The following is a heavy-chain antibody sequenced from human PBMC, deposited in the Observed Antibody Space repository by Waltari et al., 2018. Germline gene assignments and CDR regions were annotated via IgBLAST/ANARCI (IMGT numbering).Heavy chain of an antibody. J-gene: IGHJ4*02. V-gene: IGHV4-34*01. CDR2: INHSGST. CDR1: GGSFSGYY. CDR3: SRGGWLPAWLY. Sequence: QVQLQQWGAGLLKPSETLSLTCAVYGGSFSGYYWSWIRQPPGKGLEWIGEINHSGSTNYMPALKGRVTISVDTSKNQFSLKLSSVTAADTAVYYCSRGGWLPAWLYWGQGTLVTVSS. D-gene: IGHD3-22*01.